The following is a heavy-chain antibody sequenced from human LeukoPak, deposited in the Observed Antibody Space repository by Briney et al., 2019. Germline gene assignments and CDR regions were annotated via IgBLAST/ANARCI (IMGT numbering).Heavy chain of an antibody. CDR1: GYTFTGYY. CDR3: ARDKDYYGSGSDKGALDY. J-gene: IGHJ4*02. V-gene: IGHV1-2*02. Sequence: ASVKVSCKASGYTFTGYYMRWVRQAPGQGLERMGWINPNSGGTNYAQKFQGRVTMTRDTSTSTVYMELSSLRSEDTAVYYCARDKDYYGSGSDKGALDYWGQGTLVTVSS. CDR2: INPNSGGT. D-gene: IGHD3-10*01.